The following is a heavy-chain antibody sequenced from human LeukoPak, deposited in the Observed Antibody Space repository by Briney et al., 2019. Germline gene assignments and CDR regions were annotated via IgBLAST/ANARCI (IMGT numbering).Heavy chain of an antibody. CDR1: GFTFSSYE. V-gene: IGHV3-48*03. J-gene: IGHJ6*04. CDR3: AELGITMIGGV. CDR2: ISSSGSTI. Sequence: GGSLRLSCAASGFTFSSYEMNWVRQAPGKGLEWVSYISSSGSTIYYADSVKGRFTFSRDNAKNSLYLQMNSLRAEGTAVYYCAELGITMIGGVWGKGTTVTISS. D-gene: IGHD3-10*02.